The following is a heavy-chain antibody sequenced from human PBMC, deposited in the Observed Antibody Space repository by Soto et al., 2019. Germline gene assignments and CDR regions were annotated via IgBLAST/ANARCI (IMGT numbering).Heavy chain of an antibody. J-gene: IGHJ4*02. V-gene: IGHV3-30*03. D-gene: IGHD3-10*01. CDR3: VGGQYYFEY. Sequence: QVQLVESGGGVVQPGRSLRLSCAASGFPFSRYGMHWVREAPGKGLEWVAVISYDGSNKSYADSVKGRFTISRDNSASTLYLPLNRLRPEDTALYYCVGGQYYFEYRGQGNLVPVSP. CDR2: ISYDGSNK. CDR1: GFPFSRYG.